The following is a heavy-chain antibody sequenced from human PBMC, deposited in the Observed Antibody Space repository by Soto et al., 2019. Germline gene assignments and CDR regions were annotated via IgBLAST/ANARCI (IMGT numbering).Heavy chain of an antibody. D-gene: IGHD2-15*01. CDR2: ISPYSGNT. Sequence: QVQLVQSGDEVRKPGSSVKVSCKASGYIFVNYGIAWVRQAPGQGLEWMGWISPYSGNTHYASKVQGRLTMTTDTATATPSMGTGSLTPDATAVYYCAVVDNAGAPTPQDVWGQGTTVTVSS. CDR1: GYIFVNYG. V-gene: IGHV1-18*01. CDR3: AVVDNAGAPTPQDV. J-gene: IGHJ6*02.